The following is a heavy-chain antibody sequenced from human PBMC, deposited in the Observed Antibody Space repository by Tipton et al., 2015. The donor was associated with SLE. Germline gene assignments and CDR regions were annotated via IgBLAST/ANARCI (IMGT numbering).Heavy chain of an antibody. CDR2: INHSGST. J-gene: IGHJ4*02. Sequence: TLSLTCSVYDGPFSGCYWTWIRQPPGKGLEWIGEINHSGSTNYNPSLKSRVTISIDTSKNQFSLKLRSVTAADTAIYYCAREGGGPDYWGQGTLVTVSS. D-gene: IGHD1-26*01. V-gene: IGHV4-34*01. CDR1: DGPFSGCY. CDR3: AREGGGPDY.